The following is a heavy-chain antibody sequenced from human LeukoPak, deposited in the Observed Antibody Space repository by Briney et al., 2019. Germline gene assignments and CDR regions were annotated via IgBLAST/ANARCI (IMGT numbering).Heavy chain of an antibody. D-gene: IGHD3-22*01. CDR1: GISLSNYG. J-gene: IGHJ4*02. V-gene: IGHV3-23*01. Sequence: LRLSCAVSGISLSNYGMSWVRQAPGKGLEWVAGISGSGGGTNYADSVKGRFTISRDNPKNTLYLQMNRLRAEDTSVYFCAKRGVVIRVILVGFHKEAYYFDSWGQGALVTVSS. CDR2: ISGSGGGT. CDR3: AKRGVVIRVILVGFHKEAYYFDS.